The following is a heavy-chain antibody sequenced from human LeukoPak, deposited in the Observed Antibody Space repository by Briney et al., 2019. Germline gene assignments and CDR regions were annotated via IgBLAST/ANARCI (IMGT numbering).Heavy chain of an antibody. CDR1: GYTFTGYY. V-gene: IGHV1-2*04. CDR2: INPNSGGT. Sequence: ASVKVSCKASGYTFTGYYMHWVRQAPGQGLEWMGWINPNSGGTNYAQKFQGWVTMTRDTSISTAYMELSRLRSDDTAVYYCASGGATYCSSTSCLRFDYWGQGTLVTVSS. CDR3: ASGGATYCSSTSCLRFDY. J-gene: IGHJ4*02. D-gene: IGHD2-2*01.